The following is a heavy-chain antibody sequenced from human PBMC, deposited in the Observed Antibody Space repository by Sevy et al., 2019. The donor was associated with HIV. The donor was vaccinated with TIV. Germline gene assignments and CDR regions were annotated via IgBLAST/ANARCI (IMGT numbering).Heavy chain of an antibody. CDR2: IYSDETT. V-gene: IGHV3-66*01. CDR1: GFSVNSNY. Sequence: GGSLRLSCAASGFSVNSNYMTWVRQAPGKGLEGDSVIYSDETTYHADSVKDRFTISRDNSKNMLYLQMSSLRAEDTAIYYCARGKSGYGYALNYWGQGTLVTVSS. CDR3: ARGKSGYGYALNY. J-gene: IGHJ4*02. D-gene: IGHD5-18*01.